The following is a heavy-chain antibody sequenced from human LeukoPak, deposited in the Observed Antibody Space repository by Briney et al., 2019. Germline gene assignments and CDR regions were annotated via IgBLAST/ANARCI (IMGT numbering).Heavy chain of an antibody. CDR1: GYSISSGYY. CDR3: ARVGTRGIHYFDY. J-gene: IGHJ4*02. Sequence: SETLSLTCTVSGYSISSGYYWGWIRQPPGKGLEWIGSIYHSGSTYYNPSLKSRVTISVDTSKNQFSLKLSSVTAADTAVYYCARVGTRGIHYFDYWGQGTLVTVSS. V-gene: IGHV4-38-2*02. CDR2: IYHSGST. D-gene: IGHD3-16*01.